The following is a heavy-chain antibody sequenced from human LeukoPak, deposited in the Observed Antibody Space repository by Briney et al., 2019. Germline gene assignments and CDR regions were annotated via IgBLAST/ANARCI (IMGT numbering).Heavy chain of an antibody. D-gene: IGHD6-19*01. V-gene: IGHV4-61*01. J-gene: IGHJ4*02. CDR2: IYYSGST. Sequence: SETQSLTCTVSGGSVSSGSYYWSWIRQPPGKGLEWIGYIYYSGSTNYNPSLKSRVTISVDTSKNQFSLKLSSVTAADTAVYYCARLVSGWYPDYWGQGTLVTVSS. CDR1: GGSVSSGSYY. CDR3: ARLVSGWYPDY.